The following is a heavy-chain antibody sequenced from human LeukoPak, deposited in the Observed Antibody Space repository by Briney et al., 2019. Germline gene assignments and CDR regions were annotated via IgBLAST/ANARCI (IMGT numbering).Heavy chain of an antibody. J-gene: IGHJ4*02. CDR1: GGSISSGSYC. Sequence: PSETLSLTCTVSGGSISSGSYCWSWIRQPAGKGLEWIGRIYTSGSTNYNPSLKSRVTMSVDTSKNQFSLKLSSVTAADTAVYYCARVGYSTTWNYFDFRGQGTLVTVSS. CDR3: ARVGYSTTWNYFDF. V-gene: IGHV4-61*02. D-gene: IGHD5-18*01. CDR2: IYTSGST.